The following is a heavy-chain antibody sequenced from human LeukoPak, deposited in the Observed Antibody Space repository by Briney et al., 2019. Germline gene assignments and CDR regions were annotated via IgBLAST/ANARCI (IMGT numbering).Heavy chain of an antibody. V-gene: IGHV3-23*01. J-gene: IGHJ4*02. Sequence: GGSLRLSCAVSGFTFSSYAMSWVRQAPGKGLEWVSAISGSGGSTYYADSVKGRFTISRDNSRNTLFLQMNRLRAEDTALYYCARTGPDYFAYWGQGMLVTVSS. CDR1: GFTFSSYA. CDR2: ISGSGGST. D-gene: IGHD3/OR15-3a*01. CDR3: ARTGPDYFAY.